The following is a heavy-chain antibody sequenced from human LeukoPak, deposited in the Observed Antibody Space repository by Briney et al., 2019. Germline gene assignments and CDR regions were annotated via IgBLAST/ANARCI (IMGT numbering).Heavy chain of an antibody. CDR2: ISGDGGST. V-gene: IGHV3-43*02. Sequence: GGSLRLSCAAPGFMFHDYAIHWVRQAPGKGLEWVSLISGDGGSTFVKGRFTISRDNSKNSLYLQMNSLRSDDTALYYCARESESSGWYDYWGQGTLVTVSS. CDR3: ARESESSGWYDY. J-gene: IGHJ4*02. CDR1: GFMFHDYA. D-gene: IGHD6-19*01.